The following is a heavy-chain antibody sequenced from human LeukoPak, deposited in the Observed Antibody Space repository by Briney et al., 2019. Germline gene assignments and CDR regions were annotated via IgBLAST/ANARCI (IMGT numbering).Heavy chain of an antibody. D-gene: IGHD3-9*01. Sequence: GGSLRLSCAASGFTFDDYGMHWVRQAPGKGLEWVSGISWKSGSIGYAYSVNGRFTISSDNAKNSLYLQMNSLRADDTALYYCAKGALRYSDWSSFDCWGQGTLVTVSS. J-gene: IGHJ4*02. CDR2: ISWKSGSI. CDR3: AKGALRYSDWSSFDC. V-gene: IGHV3-9*01. CDR1: GFTFDDYG.